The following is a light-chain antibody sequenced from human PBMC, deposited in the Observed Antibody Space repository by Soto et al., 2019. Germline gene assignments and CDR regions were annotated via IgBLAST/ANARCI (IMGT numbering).Light chain of an antibody. CDR2: ELT. J-gene: IGLJ1*01. CDR3: SSDAGNHNYV. Sequence: QSVLTQPPSASRSPGQSVTIPCTGTSSDVGGYDHVSWYQQHPGKAPKLMIYELTKRPAGVPDRFSGSKSGNTASLTVSGLQAEDEADYFCSSDAGNHNYVFGTGTKVTVL. CDR1: SSDVGGYDH. V-gene: IGLV2-8*02.